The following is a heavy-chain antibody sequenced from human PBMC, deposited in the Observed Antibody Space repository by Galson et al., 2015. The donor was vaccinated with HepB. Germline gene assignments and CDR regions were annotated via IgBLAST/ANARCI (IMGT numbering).Heavy chain of an antibody. CDR1: GFTISNAW. CDR2: IKRKTDGGTS. CDR3: ASVGGYSPFH. Sequence: SLRLSCAASGFTISNAWMSWVRQAPGKGLEYVGRIKRKTDGGTSDYAAFVKGRFTISRDDSKNTLYLEMNSLQSADTAVYYCASVGGYSPFHWGQGTLVTVSS. D-gene: IGHD5-18*01. J-gene: IGHJ4*02. V-gene: IGHV3-15*01.